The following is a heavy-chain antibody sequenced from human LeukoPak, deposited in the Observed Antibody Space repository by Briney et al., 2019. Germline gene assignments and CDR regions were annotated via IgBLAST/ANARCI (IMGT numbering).Heavy chain of an antibody. V-gene: IGHV4-39*01. CDR2: IYYSGST. J-gene: IGHJ6*03. CDR1: GGSISSSSYY. D-gene: IGHD1-26*01. CDR3: ARVGYHLLYAYYYYMDV. Sequence: SETLSLTCTVSGGSISSSSYYWGWIRQPPGKGLEWIGSIYYSGSTYYNPSLKSRVTISVDTSKNQFSLKLSSVTAADTAVYYCARVGYHLLYAYYYYMDVWGKGTTVTVSS.